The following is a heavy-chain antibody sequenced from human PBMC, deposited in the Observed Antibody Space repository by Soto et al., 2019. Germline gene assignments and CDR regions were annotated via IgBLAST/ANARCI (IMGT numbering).Heavy chain of an antibody. CDR3: VRDGSKSLRDWFDP. V-gene: IGHV4-4*07. CDR1: GGSISKFY. Sequence: LSLTCNVSGGSISKFYWAWIRKTAGNGLEWMGRVYATGTTDYNPSLRSRVAMSVDISKKTFSLRLRSVTGADSGVYYCVRDGSKSLRDWFDPWGQGILVTVSS. CDR2: VYATGTT. J-gene: IGHJ5*02.